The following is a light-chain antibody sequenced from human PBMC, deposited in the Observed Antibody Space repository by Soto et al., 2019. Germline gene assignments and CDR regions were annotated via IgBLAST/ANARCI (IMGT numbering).Light chain of an antibody. CDR2: END. V-gene: IGLV1-51*02. CDR1: SSNIGNNY. J-gene: IGLJ2*01. CDR3: GTWDNSLSVVV. Sequence: QSVLTQPPSVSAAPGQKVTIARSGSSSNIGNNYVSWYQQLPGTAPKLLMYENDKRPSGIPDRFSGSKSGTSATLGITGLQTGDEADYYCGTWDNSLSVVVFGGGTQLTVL.